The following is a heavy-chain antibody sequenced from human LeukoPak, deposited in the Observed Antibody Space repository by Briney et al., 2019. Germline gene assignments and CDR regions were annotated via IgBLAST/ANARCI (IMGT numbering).Heavy chain of an antibody. Sequence: SETLSLTCAVYGGSFSGYYWSWIRQPPGKGLEWIGEINHSGSTNYNPSLKSRVTISVDTSKNQFSRKLSSVTAADTAVYYCARGSFTYYYGSGSLFFDYWGQGTLVTVSS. CDR1: GGSFSGYY. V-gene: IGHV4-34*01. D-gene: IGHD3-10*01. J-gene: IGHJ4*02. CDR3: ARGSFTYYYGSGSLFFDY. CDR2: INHSGST.